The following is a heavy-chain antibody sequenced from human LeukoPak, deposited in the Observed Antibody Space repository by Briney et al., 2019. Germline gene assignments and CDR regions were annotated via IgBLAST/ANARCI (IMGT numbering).Heavy chain of an antibody. D-gene: IGHD3-10*01. CDR1: GFTFSSYA. V-gene: IGHV3-23*01. J-gene: IGHJ2*01. CDR2: ISGSGGST. CDR3: ANRPSSPIYYGSGSPXWYFXX. Sequence: PGGSLRLSCAASGFTFSSYAMSWVRQAPGKGLEWVSAISGSGGSTYYADSVKGRFTISRDNSKNTLYLQMNSLRAEDTAVYYCANRPSSPIYYGSGSPXWYFXXWGRGTLVTX.